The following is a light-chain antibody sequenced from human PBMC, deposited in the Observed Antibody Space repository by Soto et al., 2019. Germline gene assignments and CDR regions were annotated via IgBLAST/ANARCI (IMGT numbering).Light chain of an antibody. CDR3: QQYNEWPIT. J-gene: IGKJ5*01. CDR1: QSVSSL. V-gene: IGKV3-15*01. CDR2: RAS. Sequence: EIVLTQSPGTLSLSPCERATLSCRASQSVSSLLAWYQPKPGQAPRLLIYRASYRATGVSGRFSGSGSGTEFTLTITSLQSEDFADYYCQQYNEWPITFGQGTRLEIK.